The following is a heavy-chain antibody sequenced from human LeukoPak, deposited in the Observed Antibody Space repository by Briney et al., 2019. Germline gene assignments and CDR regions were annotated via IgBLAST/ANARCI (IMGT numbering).Heavy chain of an antibody. Sequence: SETLSLTCTVPGGSISTHYWSWIRQPPGKGLEWIGYISYSGSTNYNPSLKSRVTTSLDTSKNQFSLKLSSVTAADTAVYYCARSRDGYTFDYWGQGTLVTVSS. D-gene: IGHD5-24*01. CDR1: GGSISTHY. CDR2: ISYSGST. V-gene: IGHV4-59*11. CDR3: ARSRDGYTFDY. J-gene: IGHJ4*02.